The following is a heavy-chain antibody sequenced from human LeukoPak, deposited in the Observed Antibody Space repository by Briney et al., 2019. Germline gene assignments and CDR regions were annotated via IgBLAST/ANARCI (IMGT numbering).Heavy chain of an antibody. CDR3: SKWGPHCVGDYCPAIDS. CDR2: INQVGSNE. CDR1: RFTFSNYW. Sequence: GGSLRLSCVASRFTFSNYWMSWVREALGKGLEWLANINQVGSNEVYGDSMKGRCTITRDKAKASLYVELNSLRADNTAAYYCSKWGPHCVGDYCPAIDSWGQGTLVTVSS. V-gene: IGHV3-7*01. J-gene: IGHJ4*02. D-gene: IGHD2-21*02.